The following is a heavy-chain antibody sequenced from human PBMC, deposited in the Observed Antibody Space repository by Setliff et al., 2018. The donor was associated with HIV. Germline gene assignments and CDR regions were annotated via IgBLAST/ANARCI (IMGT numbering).Heavy chain of an antibody. V-gene: IGHV4-61*02. CDR2: IYTSGST. J-gene: IGHJ4*02. CDR1: GVSISSASYY. D-gene: IGHD4-17*01. CDR3: ARRIYGNNPYFDY. Sequence: SETLSLTCTVSGVSISSASYYWSWIRQPAGKGLEWIGRIYTSGSTNYNPSLKSRVTISVDTSKNQFSLKLSSVTAADTAIYYCARRIYGNNPYFDYWSQGTLVTVSS.